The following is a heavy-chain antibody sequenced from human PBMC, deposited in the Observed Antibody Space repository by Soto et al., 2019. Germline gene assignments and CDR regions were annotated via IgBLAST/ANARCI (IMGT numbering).Heavy chain of an antibody. CDR2: IYWDDDN. CDR1: GFSLSTSGEA. J-gene: IGHJ5*02. D-gene: IGHD3-10*01. Sequence: QITLKESGPALVKPTQTLTLTCTFSGFSLSTSGEAVGWIRQPPGEALEWLALIYWDDDNRYNPTLKTRLTITKDTSKNQVVLTLTNMDPVNTATYYCARYVSASPAGWFDPWGQGILVTVSS. CDR3: ARYVSASPAGWFDP. V-gene: IGHV2-5*02.